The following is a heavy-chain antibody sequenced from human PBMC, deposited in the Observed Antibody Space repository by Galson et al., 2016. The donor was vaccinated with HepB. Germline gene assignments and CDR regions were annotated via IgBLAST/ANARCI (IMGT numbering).Heavy chain of an antibody. CDR1: GFSFASYA. V-gene: IGHV3-30*18. Sequence: SLRLSRAAAGFSFASYAMHRVRPTPAKGLEWVAVISGDGTNKYYADSVKGRFTISRDNAKNSLYLQMNSLRDEDTAVYYCVKGAGTIDYWGQGTLVTVSS. CDR2: ISGDGTNK. D-gene: IGHD6-19*01. J-gene: IGHJ4*02. CDR3: VKGAGTIDY.